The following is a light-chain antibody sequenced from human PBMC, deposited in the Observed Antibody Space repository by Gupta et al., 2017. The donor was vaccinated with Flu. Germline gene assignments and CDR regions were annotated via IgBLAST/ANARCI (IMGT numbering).Light chain of an antibody. CDR3: QQSYSRYAT. V-gene: IGKV1-39*01. J-gene: IGKJ4*01. CDR1: ITKY. CDR2: TVS. Sequence: ITKYLHWYQQKPGKAPNLLIYTVSTLQDGVTSRFRGSGSGTDFALTISSLQREDSASYYCQQSYSRYATFGGGTRVEVK.